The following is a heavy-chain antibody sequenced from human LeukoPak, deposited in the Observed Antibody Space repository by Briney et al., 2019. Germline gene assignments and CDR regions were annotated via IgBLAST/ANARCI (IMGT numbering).Heavy chain of an antibody. CDR2: LSSSGGST. V-gene: IGHV3-23*01. CDR3: AKDYDSSGYYYVREDY. J-gene: IGHJ4*02. Sequence: PGGSLRLSCAASGFAFSSYAMSWVRQAPGRGLEWVSALSSSGGSTYYADSVKGRFTISRDNSRNTLDLQMNSLRAEDTAVYYCAKDYDSSGYYYVREDYWGQGTLVTVSS. CDR1: GFAFSSYA. D-gene: IGHD3-22*01.